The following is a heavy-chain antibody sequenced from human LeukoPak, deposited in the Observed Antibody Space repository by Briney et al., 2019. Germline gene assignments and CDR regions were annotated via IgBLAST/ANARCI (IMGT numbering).Heavy chain of an antibody. J-gene: IGHJ4*02. CDR2: IHQDGNEK. Sequence: PGGSLRLSCAASGFTFSSYAMGWVRQAPGKGLEWVANIHQDGNEKYYVDSVKGRFTISRDNAKNSLYLQMNSLRAEDTAVYYCARGDKFSGDYWGQGTLVTVSS. CDR3: ARGDKFSGDY. D-gene: IGHD2-15*01. V-gene: IGHV3-7*04. CDR1: GFTFSSYA.